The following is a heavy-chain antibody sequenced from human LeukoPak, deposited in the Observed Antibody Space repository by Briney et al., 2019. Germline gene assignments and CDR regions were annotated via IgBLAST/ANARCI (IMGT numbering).Heavy chain of an antibody. CDR3: ARAPLDIAAAPDY. D-gene: IGHD6-13*01. CDR2: MNPNSGNT. CDR1: GYTFTSYG. V-gene: IGHV1-8*01. J-gene: IGHJ4*02. Sequence: GASVKVSCKASGYTFTSYGINWVRQATGQGLEWMGWMNPNSGNTGYAQKFQGRVTMTRNTSISTAYMELSSLRSEDTAVYYCARAPLDIAAAPDYWGQGTLVTVSS.